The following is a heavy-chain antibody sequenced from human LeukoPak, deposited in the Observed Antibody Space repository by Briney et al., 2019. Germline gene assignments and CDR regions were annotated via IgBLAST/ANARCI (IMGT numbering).Heavy chain of an antibody. J-gene: IGHJ5*02. Sequence: GGSLRLSGRASGFTARRNYTRGARKAQGKGLEWVSVIYGGGSTYYADSVKGRFTISRDNSKNTLYLQMNSLRAEDTAVYYCAMGWFDPWGQGTLVTVSS. CDR2: IYGGGST. V-gene: IGHV3-53*01. CDR1: GFTARRNY. CDR3: AMGWFDP.